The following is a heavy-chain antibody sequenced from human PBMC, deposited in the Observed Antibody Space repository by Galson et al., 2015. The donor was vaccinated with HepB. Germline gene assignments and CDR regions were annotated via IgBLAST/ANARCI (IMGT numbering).Heavy chain of an antibody. CDR2: ISGSGGTT. D-gene: IGHD5-18*01. CDR3: ANGYVDAAMGPY. J-gene: IGHJ4*02. Sequence: SLRLSCAASGFTFGSYAMTWVRQAPGKGLEWVSAISGSGGTTYYADSVKGRFTISRDNSKNTLYLQMNSLRAEDTAVYYCANGYVDAAMGPYWGQGTLVTVSS. V-gene: IGHV3-23*01. CDR1: GFTFGSYA.